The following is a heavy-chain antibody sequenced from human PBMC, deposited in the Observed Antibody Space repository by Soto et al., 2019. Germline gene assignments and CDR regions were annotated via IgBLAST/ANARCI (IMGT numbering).Heavy chain of an antibody. CDR1: GFTFDDYG. CDR2: ITWNGDRT. J-gene: IGHJ4*02. Sequence: EVRLVESGGGVVRPGGSLRLSCAASGFTFDDYGMSWVRQAPGKGLEWVSGITWNGDRTGYADSVKGRFTISRDNARNYLYLQMNSLRADDTALYHCARHPSYGSNHWGQGTLVTVSS. CDR3: ARHPSYGSNH. V-gene: IGHV3-20*01. D-gene: IGHD6-13*01.